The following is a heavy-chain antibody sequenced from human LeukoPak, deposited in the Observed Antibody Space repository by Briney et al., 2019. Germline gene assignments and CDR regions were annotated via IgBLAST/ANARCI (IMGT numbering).Heavy chain of an antibody. J-gene: IGHJ4*02. Sequence: ASVKVSCKASGYTFTSYDINWVRQATGQGLEWMGWMNPNSGNTGYAQKFQGRVTITRNTSISTAYMELSRLRSDDTAVYYCARAETPWELPRYWGQGTLVTVSS. D-gene: IGHD1-26*01. CDR2: MNPNSGNT. CDR1: GYTFTSYD. CDR3: ARAETPWELPRY. V-gene: IGHV1-8*03.